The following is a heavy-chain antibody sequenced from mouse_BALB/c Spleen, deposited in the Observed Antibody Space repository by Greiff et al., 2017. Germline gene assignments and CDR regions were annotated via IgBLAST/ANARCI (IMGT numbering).Heavy chain of an antibody. CDR2: GNSDT. Sequence: GNSDTSYNQKFKGKAKLTAVTSTSTAYMELSSLTNEDSAVYYCTRRGVYGYDQEYYFDYWGQGTTLTVSS. D-gene: IGHD2-2*01. CDR3: TRRGVYGYDQEYYFDY. J-gene: IGHJ2*01. V-gene: IGHV1-5*01.